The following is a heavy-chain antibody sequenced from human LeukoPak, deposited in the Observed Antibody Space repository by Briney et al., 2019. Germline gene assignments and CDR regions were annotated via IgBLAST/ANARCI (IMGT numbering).Heavy chain of an antibody. CDR1: GFTFDDYG. CDR3: ARYGTDLWFGESYNWFDP. J-gene: IGHJ5*02. V-gene: IGHV3-11*01. Sequence: PGGSLRLSCAASGFTFDDYGMSWVRQAPGKGLEWVSYISSSGSTIYYADSVKGRFTISRDNAKNSLYLQMNSLRAEDTAVYYCARYGTDLWFGESYNWFDPWGQGTLVTVSS. CDR2: ISSSGSTI. D-gene: IGHD3-10*01.